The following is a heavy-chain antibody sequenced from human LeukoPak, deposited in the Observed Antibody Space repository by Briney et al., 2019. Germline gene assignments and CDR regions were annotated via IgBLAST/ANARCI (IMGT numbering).Heavy chain of an antibody. J-gene: IGHJ6*02. CDR2: IYSGGST. V-gene: IGHV3-66*02. CDR3: AREMGGSYCYYYGMDV. CDR1: GFTVSSNY. D-gene: IGHD1-26*01. Sequence: GGSLRLSCAASGFTVSSNYMSWVRQAPGKGLEWVSVIYSGGSTYYADSVKGRFTISRDNSKNTLYLQMNSLRAEDTAVYHCAREMGGSYCYYYGMDVWGQGTTVTVSS.